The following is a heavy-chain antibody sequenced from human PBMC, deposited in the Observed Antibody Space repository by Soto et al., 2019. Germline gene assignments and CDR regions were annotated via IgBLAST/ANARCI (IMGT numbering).Heavy chain of an antibody. D-gene: IGHD1-26*01. CDR1: GFIFSSYA. J-gene: IGHJ5*02. CDR2: ISGGGDST. CDR3: AKDPRGYSGSYGYPSWFHP. Sequence: EVQLLESGGGLVQPGGSLRLSCAASGFIFSSYAMSWVRQAPGKGLEWVSGISGGGDSTYYADSVKGRFTISRDNSKNTLELQMSSLRAEDTAIYYCAKDPRGYSGSYGYPSWFHPRSQGT. V-gene: IGHV3-23*01.